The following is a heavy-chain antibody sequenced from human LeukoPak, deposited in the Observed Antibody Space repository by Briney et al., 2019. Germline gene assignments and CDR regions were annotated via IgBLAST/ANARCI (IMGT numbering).Heavy chain of an antibody. CDR1: GGSFSGYY. Sequence: SETLSLTCAVYGGSFSGYYWSCIRQPPGKGLEWIGEINHSGSTNYNPSPKSRVTISVDTSKNQFSLKLSSVTAADTAVYYCARAGLLWFEGDIYYYYGMDVWGQGTTVTVSS. V-gene: IGHV4-34*01. CDR3: ARAGLLWFEGDIYYYYGMDV. CDR2: INHSGST. D-gene: IGHD3-10*01. J-gene: IGHJ6*02.